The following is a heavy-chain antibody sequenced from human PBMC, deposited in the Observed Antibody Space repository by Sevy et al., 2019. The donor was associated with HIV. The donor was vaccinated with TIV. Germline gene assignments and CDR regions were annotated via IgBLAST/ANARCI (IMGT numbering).Heavy chain of an antibody. J-gene: IGHJ6*02. V-gene: IGHV1-69*13. CDR3: ARLPDPSTYYYYYYGMDV. CDR2: IIPIFGTA. Sequence: ASVKVSCKASGGTFSSYAISWVRQAPGQGLEWMGGIIPIFGTANYAQKFQGRVTITADESTSTADMELSSLCSEDTAVYYCARLPDPSTYYYYYYGMDVWGQGTTVTVSS. CDR1: GGTFSSYA.